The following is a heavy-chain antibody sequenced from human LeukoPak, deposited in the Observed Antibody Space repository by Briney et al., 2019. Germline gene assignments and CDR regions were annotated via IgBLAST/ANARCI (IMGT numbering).Heavy chain of an antibody. CDR2: INHSGST. CDR3: ARGLRGRYSYGYYFDY. Sequence: MTSETLSLTCAVSGGSFSGYYWSWIRQPPGKGLEWTGEINHSGSTNYNPSLKSRVTISVDTSKNQFSLKLSSVTAADTAVYYCARGLRGRYSYGYYFDYWDQGTLVTVSS. J-gene: IGHJ4*02. CDR1: GGSFSGYY. V-gene: IGHV4-34*01. D-gene: IGHD5-18*01.